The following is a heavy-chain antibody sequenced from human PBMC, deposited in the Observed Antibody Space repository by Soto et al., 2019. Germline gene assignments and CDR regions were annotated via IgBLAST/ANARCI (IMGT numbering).Heavy chain of an antibody. V-gene: IGHV4-39*01. CDR1: GGSISSNSHY. CDR2: IYYNGDT. J-gene: IGHJ3*02. Sequence: PSETLSLTCSVSGGSISSNSHYWVWIRQPPGNGLEWIGSIYYNGDTYYNPSLKSRVTISVDTSKNQFSVKLNPVTAADTAVYYCARHQSIVVVTAARAFDIWGQGTMVT. CDR3: ARHQSIVVVTAARAFDI. D-gene: IGHD2-15*01.